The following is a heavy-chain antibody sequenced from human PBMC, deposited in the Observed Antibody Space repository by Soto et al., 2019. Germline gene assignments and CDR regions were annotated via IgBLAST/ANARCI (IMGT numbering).Heavy chain of an antibody. Sequence: GPSLKVACKASGYTFTSYSMHCVRQAPGQGREWMGIINPSGGSTSYAQKCQVRVTMTRDSTTSTVYMELSSMRSEDSAVYYCAGDAYSSGWYSNYYYYGIDVWGQGTTVTVSS. CDR1: GYTFTSYS. CDR2: INPSGGST. J-gene: IGHJ6*02. CDR3: AGDAYSSGWYSNYYYYGIDV. V-gene: IGHV1-46*01. D-gene: IGHD6-19*01.